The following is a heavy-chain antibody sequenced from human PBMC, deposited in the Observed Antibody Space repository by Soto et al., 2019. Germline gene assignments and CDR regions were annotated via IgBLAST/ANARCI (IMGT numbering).Heavy chain of an antibody. V-gene: IGHV1-2*06. CDR3: AGMYHYDSSGYYDY. D-gene: IGHD3-22*01. J-gene: IGHJ4*02. CDR2: INPKSGGT. CDR1: GYSFTDYH. Sequence: ASVKVSCKASGYSFTDYHIHWVRQAPGQGLEWLGRINPKSGGTSTAQKFQGRVTMTRETSTSTFHMELSSLTSEDTAVYYCAGMYHYDSSGYYDYWGQGTLVTVSS.